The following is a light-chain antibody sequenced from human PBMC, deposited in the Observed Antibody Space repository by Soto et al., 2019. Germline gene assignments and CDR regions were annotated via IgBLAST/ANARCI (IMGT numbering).Light chain of an antibody. Sequence: DNQMTQSPSTLSASVGDRVTITCRASQSINNWLAWYQQKPGKAPKLLIYGASSLESGVPSRFSGSGSGTEFTLTINSLQPDDFATYYCQQYNLYWTFGQGTKAEIK. CDR3: QQYNLYWT. CDR1: QSINNW. V-gene: IGKV1-5*01. J-gene: IGKJ1*01. CDR2: GAS.